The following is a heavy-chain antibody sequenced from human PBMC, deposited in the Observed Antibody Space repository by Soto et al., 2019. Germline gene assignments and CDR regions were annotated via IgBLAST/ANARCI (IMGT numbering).Heavy chain of an antibody. D-gene: IGHD3-16*01. J-gene: IGHJ4*02. CDR1: GFTFDDYA. CDR3: AKGIGGTYYYYIWGSSFDY. Sequence: PGGSLRLSCAASGFTFDDYAMHCVRQSPGEGLEWVSGISWNSGSIGYADSVKGRFTISRDNAKNSLYLQMNSLRAEDTALYYCAKGIGGTYYYYIWGSSFDYWGQETLVTVSS. CDR2: ISWNSGSI. V-gene: IGHV3-9*01.